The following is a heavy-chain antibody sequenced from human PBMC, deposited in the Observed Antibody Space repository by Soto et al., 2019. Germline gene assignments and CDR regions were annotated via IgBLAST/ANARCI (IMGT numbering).Heavy chain of an antibody. Sequence: AASVKVSCKASGGTFRSYAISWVRQAPGKGLEWMGGISPIFGTANYAQKFQGRVTITADESTSTAYMELSSLRSEDTAVYYCARXSPAPQIVVVTAYWFDPWGQGTLVTVSS. CDR2: ISPIFGTA. J-gene: IGHJ5*02. V-gene: IGHV1-69*13. CDR3: ARXSPAPQIVVVTAYWFDP. CDR1: GGTFRSYA. D-gene: IGHD2-21*02.